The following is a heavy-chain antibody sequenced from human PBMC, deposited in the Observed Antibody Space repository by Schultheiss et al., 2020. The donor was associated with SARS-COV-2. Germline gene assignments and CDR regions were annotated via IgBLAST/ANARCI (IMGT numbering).Heavy chain of an antibody. V-gene: IGHV3-74*01. J-gene: IGHJ4*02. CDR3: TRERGAVDGFLRY. CDR2: ITNDGSST. D-gene: IGHD5-24*01. CDR1: GFTVSSNC. Sequence: GGSLRLSCAASGFTVSSNCMHWVRQAPGKGLVWVSRITNDGSSTTYADSVRGRFTISRDNAKNTLYLEMNGLRVEDTAVYYCTRERGAVDGFLRYWGQGILVTVSS.